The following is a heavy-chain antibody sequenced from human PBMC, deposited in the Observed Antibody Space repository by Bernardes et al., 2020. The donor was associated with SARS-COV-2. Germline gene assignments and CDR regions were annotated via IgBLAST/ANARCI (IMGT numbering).Heavy chain of an antibody. CDR1: GFTFSSSA. CDR3: AKDLQNTY. V-gene: IGHV3-23*01. CDR2: ISASGGNT. Sequence: GALKISCAASGFTFSSSAMNWVRQAPGTGLEWVSTISASGGNTYYADSVKGRFTISRDNSKNTLYLQMNSLRAADTAIYYCAKDLQNTYWGQGTLVTVSS. J-gene: IGHJ4*02.